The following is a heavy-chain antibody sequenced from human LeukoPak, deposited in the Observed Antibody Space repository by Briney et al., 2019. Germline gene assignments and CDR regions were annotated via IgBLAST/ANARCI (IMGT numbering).Heavy chain of an antibody. J-gene: IGHJ4*02. V-gene: IGHV3-74*03. CDR1: GFTFSSYG. CDR3: VRSAFHAGSGNYYDY. Sequence: PRGSLRLSCAASGFTFSSYGMHWVRQAPGKGLVWVSRIDNAGSITTYADSVKGRFTISRDNAENTLYLQMNSLRVEDTAVYYCVRSAFHAGSGNYYDYWGQGTLVTVSS. D-gene: IGHD3-22*01. CDR2: IDNAGSIT.